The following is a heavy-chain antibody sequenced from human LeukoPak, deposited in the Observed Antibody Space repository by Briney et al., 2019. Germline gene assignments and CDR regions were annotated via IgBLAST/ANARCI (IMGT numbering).Heavy chain of an antibody. J-gene: IGHJ4*02. CDR3: AKGRDSSGYQGYFDY. D-gene: IGHD3-22*01. Sequence: GGSLRLSCAASGFTFSSYGMHWVRQAPGKGLEWVAVISYDGSNKYYADSVKGRFTISRDNSKNTLYLQMNSLRAEDTAVYYCAKGRDSSGYQGYFDYWGQGTLATVSS. CDR1: GFTFSSYG. CDR2: ISYDGSNK. V-gene: IGHV3-30*18.